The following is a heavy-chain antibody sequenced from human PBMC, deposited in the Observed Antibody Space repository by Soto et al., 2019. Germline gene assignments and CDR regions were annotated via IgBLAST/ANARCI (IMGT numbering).Heavy chain of an antibody. CDR1: GGSVSSGSYY. J-gene: IGHJ4*02. V-gene: IGHV4-61*01. D-gene: IGHD6-13*01. CDR3: ARGRIAAAFSYFDY. Sequence: SETLSLTCTVSGGSVSSGSYYWSWIRQPPGKGLEWIGYIYYSGSTNYDPSLKSRVTISVDTSKNQFSLKLSSVTAADTAVYYCARGRIAAAFSYFDYWGQGTLVTVSS. CDR2: IYYSGST.